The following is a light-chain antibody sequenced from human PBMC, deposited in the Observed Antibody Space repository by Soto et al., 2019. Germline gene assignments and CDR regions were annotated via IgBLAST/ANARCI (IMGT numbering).Light chain of an antibody. Sequence: ELVMTESPATRSVSPGESASLCCRASESVSSNLASYQQRPGQAPRLLIYGASSRATGITARFSGSGSATAFTPPISSLEPEDFAVYYCQQYGSSPPYTFGQGTKVDIK. J-gene: IGKJ2*01. V-gene: IGKV3-20*01. CDR3: QQYGSSPPYT. CDR1: ESVSSN. CDR2: GAS.